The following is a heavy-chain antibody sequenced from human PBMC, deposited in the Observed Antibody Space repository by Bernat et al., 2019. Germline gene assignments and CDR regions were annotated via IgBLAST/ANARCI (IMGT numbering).Heavy chain of an antibody. CDR3: ARHPSNPSYHY. Sequence: QLQLQESGPGLVRPSETLSLTCTVSGVSISSSNYYWAWVRQPPGKGLEWIGSIYSSGSTYYHPSLKSRVTISIDTSKNQFSLQLSSVTAADTAVYYCARHPSNPSYHYWGQGTLVTVSS. D-gene: IGHD1-26*01. V-gene: IGHV4-39*01. CDR1: GVSISSSNYY. CDR2: IYSSGST. J-gene: IGHJ4*02.